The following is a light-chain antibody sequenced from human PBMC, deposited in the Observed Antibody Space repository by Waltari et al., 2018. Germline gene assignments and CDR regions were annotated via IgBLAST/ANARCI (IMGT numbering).Light chain of an antibody. CDR1: SSNLGVDNY. CDR2: DVS. V-gene: IGLV2-11*01. CDR3: CSYAGSYTWV. Sequence: QSALTQPRSVSGSPGQSVTISCTGTSSNLGVDNYVSWYQQHPGKAPKLMIYDVSTRPSGVPDRFSGSKSGNTASLTISGLQAEDEADYYCCSYAGSYTWVFGGGTKLTVL. J-gene: IGLJ3*02.